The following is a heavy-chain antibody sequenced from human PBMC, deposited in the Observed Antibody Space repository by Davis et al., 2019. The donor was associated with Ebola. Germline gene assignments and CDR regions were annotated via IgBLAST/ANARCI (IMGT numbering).Heavy chain of an antibody. Sequence: GESLKISCAASGFTFSSYSMNWVRQAPGKGLEWVGFIRSKAYGGTTEYAASVKGRFTISRDDSKSIAYLQMNSLKTEDTAVYYCTRGFTIFGVVAYGMDVWGQGTTVTVSS. J-gene: IGHJ6*02. D-gene: IGHD3-3*01. CDR1: GFTFSSYS. V-gene: IGHV3-49*04. CDR2: IRSKAYGGTT. CDR3: TRGFTIFGVVAYGMDV.